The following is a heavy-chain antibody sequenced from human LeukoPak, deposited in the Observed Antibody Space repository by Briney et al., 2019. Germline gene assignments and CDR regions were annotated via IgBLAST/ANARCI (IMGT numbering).Heavy chain of an antibody. V-gene: IGHV1-2*02. CDR2: INPNSGGT. D-gene: IGHD4-23*01. CDR3: AGDYGGNPGDFDY. CDR1: GYTFTGYY. Sequence: ASVKVSCKASGYTFTGYYMHWVRQAPGQGLEWMGWINPNSGGTNYAQKFQGRVTMTRDTSISTAYMELSRLRSDDTAVYYCAGDYGGNPGDFDYWGQGTLVTVSS. J-gene: IGHJ4*02.